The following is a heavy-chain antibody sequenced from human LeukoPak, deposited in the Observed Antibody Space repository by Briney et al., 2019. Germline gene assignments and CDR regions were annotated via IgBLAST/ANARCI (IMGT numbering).Heavy chain of an antibody. V-gene: IGHV4-34*01. CDR3: ARLWSTDCSAGSCPHQPNY. CDR1: GGSFSGYY. J-gene: IGHJ4*02. Sequence: PSETLSLTCAVYGGSFSGYYWSWIRQPPGKGLEWIGEINHSGSTYYNPSLKSRLTISGDTSKNQFSLKLSSVTAADTAVYYCARLWSTDCSAGSCPHQPNYWGQGTLVTVSS. CDR2: INHSGST. D-gene: IGHD2-15*01.